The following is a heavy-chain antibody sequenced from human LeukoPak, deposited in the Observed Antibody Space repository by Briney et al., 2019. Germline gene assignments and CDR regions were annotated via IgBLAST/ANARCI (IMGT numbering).Heavy chain of an antibody. D-gene: IGHD3-10*01. CDR1: GFTFSSYS. J-gene: IGHJ6*03. CDR3: ARYSRSWFGELDKYYYYMDV. Sequence: GGSLRLSCAASGFTFSSYSMNWVRQAPGKGLEWASSISSGSSYIYYADSVTGRFTISRDNSKNTLYLQMDSLRSEDTAVYYCARYSRSWFGELDKYYYYMDVWGKGTTVTVSS. V-gene: IGHV3-21*04. CDR2: ISSGSSYI.